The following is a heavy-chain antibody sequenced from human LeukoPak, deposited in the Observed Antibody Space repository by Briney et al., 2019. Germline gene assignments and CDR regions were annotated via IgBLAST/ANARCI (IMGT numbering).Heavy chain of an antibody. V-gene: IGHV4-31*03. CDR2: IYHSGST. J-gene: IGHJ4*02. CDR1: GGSISSGGYY. D-gene: IGHD5-18*01. CDR3: ARTDTAMAPFDY. Sequence: SQTLSLTCTVSGGSISSGGYYWSWIRQHPGKGLEWIGYIYHSGSTYYNPSLKSRVTISVDTSKNQFSLKLSSVTAADTAVYYCARTDTAMAPFDYWGQGTLVTVSS.